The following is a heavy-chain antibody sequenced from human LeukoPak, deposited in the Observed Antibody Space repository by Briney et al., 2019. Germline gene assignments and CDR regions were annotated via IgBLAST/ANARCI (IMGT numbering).Heavy chain of an antibody. V-gene: IGHV3-21*01. CDR1: GFTFSSYS. J-gene: IGHJ3*02. Sequence: GGSLRLSCAASGFTFSSYSMNWVRQAPGKGLEWVSSISSSSSYIYYADSVKGRFTIPRDNAKNSLYLQMNSLRAEDTAVYYCARVAQQLVNAFDIWGQGTMVTVSS. CDR3: ARVAQQLVNAFDI. D-gene: IGHD6-13*01. CDR2: ISSSSSYI.